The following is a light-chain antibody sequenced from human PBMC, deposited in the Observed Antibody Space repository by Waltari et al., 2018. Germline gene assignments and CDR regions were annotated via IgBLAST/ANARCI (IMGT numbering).Light chain of an antibody. V-gene: IGKV1-5*03. Sequence: QMTQSPSTLSASVGDRVTITCRASQSISSWLAWYQQKPGKAPKLLIYKASSLESGVPSRFSGSGSGTEFTLTISSLQPDDFATYYCQQYNSYSRTFGQGTKVEIK. CDR3: QQYNSYSRT. CDR2: KAS. CDR1: QSISSW. J-gene: IGKJ1*01.